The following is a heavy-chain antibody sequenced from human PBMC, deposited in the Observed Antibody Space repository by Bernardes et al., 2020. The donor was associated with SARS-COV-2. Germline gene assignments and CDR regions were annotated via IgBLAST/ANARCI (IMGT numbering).Heavy chain of an antibody. CDR1: GFTVSSSY. CDR2: IYRGGQT. J-gene: IGHJ4*02. V-gene: IGHV3-66*04. D-gene: IGHD6-13*01. CDR3: ARRYSSNWAHDC. Sequence: GGSLRLSCAASGFTVSSSYMSWVRQAPGKGLEWVSVIYRGGQTYYADAVKGRFTISRDNYKNSLYLQMNSLRAEDKAVDYCARRYSSNWAHDCWGQGTLVTVSS.